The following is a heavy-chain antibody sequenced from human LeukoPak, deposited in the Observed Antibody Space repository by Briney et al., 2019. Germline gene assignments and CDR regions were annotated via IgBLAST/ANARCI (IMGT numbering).Heavy chain of an antibody. J-gene: IGHJ4*02. CDR1: GGTFSSYA. CDR2: IIPIFGTA. D-gene: IGHD1-26*01. Sequence: ASVRVSCKASGGTFSSYAISWVRQAPGQGLEWMGGIIPIFGTANYAQKFQGRVTITTDESTSTAYMELSSLRSEDTAVYYCARAYSGSYLGRGVHFDYWGQGTLVTVSS. CDR3: ARAYSGSYLGRGVHFDY. V-gene: IGHV1-69*05.